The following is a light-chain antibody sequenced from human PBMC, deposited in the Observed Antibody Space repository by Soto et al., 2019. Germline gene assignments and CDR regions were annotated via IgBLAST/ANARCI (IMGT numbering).Light chain of an antibody. V-gene: IGKV4-1*01. CDR3: QQYYSTLIT. Sequence: DIVMTQSPDSLAVSLGERATINCKSSQSVLYSSNNKNYLAWYQQKPGQPPKLLIYWASTRESVVPDRFSGSGSWTDFTLTISSLQAEDVAVYYCQQYYSTLITFGQGTRLEIK. CDR2: WAS. CDR1: QSVLYSSNNKNY. J-gene: IGKJ5*01.